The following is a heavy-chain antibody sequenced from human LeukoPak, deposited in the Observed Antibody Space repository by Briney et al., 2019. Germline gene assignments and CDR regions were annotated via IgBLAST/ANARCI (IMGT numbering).Heavy chain of an antibody. Sequence: QPGGSLRLSCAASGFTFSTYDMRWVRQATGKGLEWVSAIGVATDTYYPGSVKGRFTISRENAKNSLYLQMNSLRAGDTAVYYCATGYVHAFDIWGQGTMVTVSS. V-gene: IGHV3-13*04. J-gene: IGHJ3*02. D-gene: IGHD5-12*01. CDR2: IGVATDT. CDR1: GFTFSTYD. CDR3: ATGYVHAFDI.